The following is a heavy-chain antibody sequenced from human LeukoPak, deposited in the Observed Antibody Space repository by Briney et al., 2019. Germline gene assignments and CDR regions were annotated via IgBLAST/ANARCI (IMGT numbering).Heavy chain of an antibody. V-gene: IGHV3-11*01. Sequence: GGSLRLSCAASGFTFSDYYMSWIRQAPGKGLEWVSYVSSSGSTIYYADSVKGRFTISRDNAKNSLYLQMNSLRAEDTAVYYCARGSVYALYDSSGYYPYWGQGTLVTVSS. CDR2: VSSSGSTI. J-gene: IGHJ4*02. CDR3: ARGSVYALYDSSGYYPY. CDR1: GFTFSDYY. D-gene: IGHD3-22*01.